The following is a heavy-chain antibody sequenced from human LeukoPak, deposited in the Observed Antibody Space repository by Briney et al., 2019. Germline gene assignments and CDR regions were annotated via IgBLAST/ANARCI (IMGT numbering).Heavy chain of an antibody. CDR3: ARDGAATIPNAFDI. CDR2: IYYSGST. V-gene: IGHV4-59*01. D-gene: IGHD6-13*01. J-gene: IGHJ3*02. Sequence: SETLSLTCTVSGGSISSYYWSWIRQPPGKGLEWIGYIYYSGSTNYNPSLKSRVTISVDTSKNQFSLKLSSVTAADTAVYYCARDGAATIPNAFDIWGQGTMVTVSS. CDR1: GGSISSYY.